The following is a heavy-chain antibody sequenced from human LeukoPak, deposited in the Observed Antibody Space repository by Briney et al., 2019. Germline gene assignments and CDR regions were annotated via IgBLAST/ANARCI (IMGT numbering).Heavy chain of an antibody. CDR3: AKDILGIAAAGRGYYGMDV. CDR1: GFTFDDYA. V-gene: IGHV3-9*01. J-gene: IGHJ6*02. Sequence: SLRLSCAASGFTFDDYAMHWVRQAPGKGLEWVSGISWNSGSIGYADSVKGRFTISRDNAKNSLYLQMNSLRAEDTALYYCAKDILGIAAAGRGYYGMDVWGQGTTVTVSS. CDR2: ISWNSGSI. D-gene: IGHD6-13*01.